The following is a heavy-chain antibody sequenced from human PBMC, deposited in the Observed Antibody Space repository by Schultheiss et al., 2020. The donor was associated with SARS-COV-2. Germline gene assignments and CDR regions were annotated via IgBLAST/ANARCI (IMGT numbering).Heavy chain of an antibody. V-gene: IGHV3-21*05. CDR2: ISSSSSYT. CDR3: ARGIAAAI. D-gene: IGHD6-13*01. J-gene: IGHJ3*02. CDR1: GFTFSSYE. Sequence: GESLKISCAASGFTFSSYEMNWVRQAPGKGLEWVSYISSSSSYTNYADSVKGRFTISRDNAKNSLYLQMNSLRAEDTAVYYCARGIAAAIWGQGTMVTVSS.